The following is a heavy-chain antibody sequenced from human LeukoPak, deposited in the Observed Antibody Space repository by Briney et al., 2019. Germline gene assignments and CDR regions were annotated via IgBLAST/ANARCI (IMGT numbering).Heavy chain of an antibody. CDR3: ARMAPPGGYSSFDDY. J-gene: IGHJ4*02. Sequence: ASVKVSCKVSGYTLTELSMHWVRRAPGKGLEWMGGFDPEDGETIYAQKFQGRVTMTEDTSTDTAYMELSSLRSEDTAVYYCARMAPPGGYSSFDDYWGQGTLVTVSS. CDR2: FDPEDGET. D-gene: IGHD5-12*01. V-gene: IGHV1-24*01. CDR1: GYTLTELS.